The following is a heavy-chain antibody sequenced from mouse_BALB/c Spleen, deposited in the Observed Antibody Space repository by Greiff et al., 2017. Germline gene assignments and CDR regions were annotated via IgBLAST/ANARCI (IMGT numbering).Heavy chain of an antibody. J-gene: IGHJ1*01. CDR1: GFTFSSFG. CDR2: ISSGSSTI. Sequence: EVQRVESGGGLVQPGGSRKLSCAASGFTFSSFGMHWVRQAPEKGLEWVAYISSGSSTIYYADTVKGRFTISRDNPKNTLFLQMTSLRSEDTAMYYCARSYGSSLYWYFDVWGAGTTVTVSS. V-gene: IGHV5-17*02. CDR3: ARSYGSSLYWYFDV. D-gene: IGHD1-1*01.